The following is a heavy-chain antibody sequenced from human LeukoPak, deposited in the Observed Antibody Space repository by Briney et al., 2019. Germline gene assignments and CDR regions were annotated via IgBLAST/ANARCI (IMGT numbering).Heavy chain of an antibody. Sequence: SETLSLTCTVSGDSISNYYWSWIRQPPGKGLEWIGYIYYSGGTNYNPSLKSRVTISVDTSKNQFSLKLSSVTAADTALYYCARVSVAGYSSSWFDYWGQGTLVTVSS. V-gene: IGHV4-59*01. CDR1: GDSISNYY. J-gene: IGHJ4*02. CDR3: ARVSVAGYSSSWFDY. D-gene: IGHD6-13*01. CDR2: IYYSGGT.